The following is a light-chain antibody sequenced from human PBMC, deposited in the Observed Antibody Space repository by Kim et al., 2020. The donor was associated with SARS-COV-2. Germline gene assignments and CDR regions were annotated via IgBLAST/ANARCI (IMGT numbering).Light chain of an antibody. J-gene: IGKJ1*01. Sequence: IRMTQSPSSLSASTGDRVTITCRASQGISSYLAWYQQKPGKAPKLLIYAASTLQSGVPSRFSGSGSGTDFTLTISCLQSEDFATYYCQQYYSYPWTFGQGTKVDIK. CDR3: QQYYSYPWT. V-gene: IGKV1-8*01. CDR2: AAS. CDR1: QGISSY.